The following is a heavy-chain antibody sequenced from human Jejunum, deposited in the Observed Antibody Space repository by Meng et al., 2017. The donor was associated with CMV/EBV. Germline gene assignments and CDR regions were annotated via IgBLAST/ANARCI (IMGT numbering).Heavy chain of an antibody. V-gene: IGHV2-5*02. CDR1: GFSLSTGGVG. D-gene: IGHD3-10*01. J-gene: IGHJ4*02. Sequence: HITLKESGPTLVNPTQTLTLTCTFSGFSLSTGGVGVGWIRQPPGKALEYLALIYWDNDKFYSPSLKSRLTIAKDTPKNQVVLTMTNMDPVDTATYYCAHRREHSGSWGWGDFDYWGQGTLVTVSS. CDR2: IYWDNDK. CDR3: AHRREHSGSWGWGDFDY.